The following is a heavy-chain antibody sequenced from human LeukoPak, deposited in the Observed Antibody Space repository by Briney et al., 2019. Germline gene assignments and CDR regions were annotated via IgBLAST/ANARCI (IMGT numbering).Heavy chain of an antibody. CDR1: GFTFSSYA. D-gene: IGHD3-10*01. V-gene: IGHV3-30-3*01. J-gene: IGHJ6*02. CDR2: ISYDGSNK. Sequence: GGSLRLSCAASGFTFSSYAMHWVRQAPGKGLEWVAVISYDGSNKYYADSLKGRFTISRDNSKNTLYLQMNSLRAEDTAVYYCAIALAPYGSGSYRSYFYYYYGMDVWGQGTTVSVSS. CDR3: AIALAPYGSGSYRSYFYYYYGMDV.